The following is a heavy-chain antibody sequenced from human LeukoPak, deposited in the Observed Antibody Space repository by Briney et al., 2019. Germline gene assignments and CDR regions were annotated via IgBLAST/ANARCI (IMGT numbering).Heavy chain of an antibody. J-gene: IGHJ4*02. Sequence: SETLSLTCAVSGGSISSSNWWSWVRQPPGKGLEWIGEIYHSGSTNYNPSPKSRVTISVDKSKNQFSLKLSSVTAADTAVYYCASRYCSSTSCSLVVDYWGQGTLVTVSS. CDR2: IYHSGST. D-gene: IGHD2-2*01. CDR1: GGSISSSNW. V-gene: IGHV4-4*02. CDR3: ASRYCSSTSCSLVVDY.